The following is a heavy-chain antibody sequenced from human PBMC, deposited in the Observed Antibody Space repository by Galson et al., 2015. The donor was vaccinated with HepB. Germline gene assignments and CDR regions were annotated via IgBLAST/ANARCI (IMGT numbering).Heavy chain of an antibody. Sequence: SLRLSCAASGFSFSNHAMSWVRQAPGKGLEWVSAISGSGGNTYYADSVKGRFTISRDNSKNTLYLQMNSLRAEDTAVYYCAKDAYYYDRRGYFGVGGHFDYWGQGTLVTVSA. V-gene: IGHV3-23*01. J-gene: IGHJ4*02. CDR2: ISGSGGNT. D-gene: IGHD3-22*01. CDR1: GFSFSNHA. CDR3: AKDAYYYDRRGYFGVGGHFDY.